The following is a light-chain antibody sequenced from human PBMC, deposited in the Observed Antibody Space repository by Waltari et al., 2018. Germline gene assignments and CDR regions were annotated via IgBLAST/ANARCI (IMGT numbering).Light chain of an antibody. CDR1: QNVLSSSYNKNH. CDR3: QQYYGIPT. CDR2: WAS. Sequence: DIVMTQSPDSLAVSLGERATINCRSSQNVLSSSYNKNHLAWYQHKPGQPPKLLVYWASTRESGVPDRFSGSGSGADFTLSISSLQAEDVAVYYCQQYYGIPTFGQGTKVEVK. J-gene: IGKJ1*01. V-gene: IGKV4-1*01.